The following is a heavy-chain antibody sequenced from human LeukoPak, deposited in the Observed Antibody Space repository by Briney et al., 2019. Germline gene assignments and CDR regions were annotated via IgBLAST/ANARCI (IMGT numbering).Heavy chain of an antibody. V-gene: IGHV4-59*02. J-gene: IGHJ3*02. CDR3: ARWALKSAFDI. CDR1: GVSVSSNY. Sequence: SETLSLTCTVSGVSVSSNYWSWIWQPPGKGLEWIGYMYHTGSTDYNPSLKSRVTISVDTSKNQFSLKLSSVTVADTAVYYCARWALKSAFDIWGQGTMVTVSS. CDR2: MYHTGST.